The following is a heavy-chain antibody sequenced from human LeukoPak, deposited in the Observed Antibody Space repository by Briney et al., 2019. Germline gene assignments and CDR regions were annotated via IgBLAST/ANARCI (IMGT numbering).Heavy chain of an antibody. V-gene: IGHV3-53*01. CDR2: LDSGGDR. Sequence: GGSLRLSCIASGFIVSTNYMTWVRQAPGKGLEWVALLDSGGDRYYADSVKGRFTISRDNAKNSLYLQMNSLRAEDTAVYYCTSPGDSSGPAFDYWGQGTLVTVSS. CDR3: TSPGDSSGPAFDY. D-gene: IGHD3-22*01. CDR1: GFIVSTNY. J-gene: IGHJ4*02.